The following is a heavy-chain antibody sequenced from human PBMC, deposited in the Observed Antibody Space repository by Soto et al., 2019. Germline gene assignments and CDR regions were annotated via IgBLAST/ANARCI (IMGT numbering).Heavy chain of an antibody. J-gene: IGHJ4*02. V-gene: IGHV1-24*01. Sequence: ASVKVSCKVSGYTLTELSMHWVRQAPGKGLEWMGGFDPEDGETIYAQKFQGRVTMTEDTSTDTAYMELSSLRSEDTAVYYCATDRYCSGGSCSNFDYWGQGTLVTVSS. CDR3: ATDRYCSGGSCSNFDY. D-gene: IGHD2-15*01. CDR1: GYTLTELS. CDR2: FDPEDGET.